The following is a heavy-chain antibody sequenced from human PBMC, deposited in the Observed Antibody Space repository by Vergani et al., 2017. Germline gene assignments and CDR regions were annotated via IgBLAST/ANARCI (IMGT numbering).Heavy chain of an antibody. CDR2: IYHSGST. J-gene: IGHJ4*02. CDR3: AGGGRYCSSTSGYPEGVFDY. D-gene: IGHD2-2*01. CDR1: GGSISSSNW. V-gene: IGHV4-4*02. Sequence: QVQLQESGPGLVKPSGTLSLTCAVSGGSISSSNWWSWVRQPPGKGLEWIGEIYHSGSTNYNPSLKSRVTISVDKSKNQFSRKLSSVTAADTAVSYCAGGGRYCSSTSGYPEGVFDYWGQGTLVTVSS.